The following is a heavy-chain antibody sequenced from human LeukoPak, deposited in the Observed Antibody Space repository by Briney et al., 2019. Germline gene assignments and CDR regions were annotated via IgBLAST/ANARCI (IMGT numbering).Heavy chain of an antibody. CDR3: ARDGDIVVD. D-gene: IGHD2-15*01. CDR2: IYYSGST. J-gene: IGHJ4*02. CDR1: GGSFSGYY. V-gene: IGHV4-30-4*08. Sequence: SETLSLTCAVYGGSFSGYYWSWIRQPPGKGLEWIGYIYYSGSTYYNPSLKSRVTISVDTSKNRFSLKLSSVTAADTAVYYCARDGDIVVDWGQGTLVTVSS.